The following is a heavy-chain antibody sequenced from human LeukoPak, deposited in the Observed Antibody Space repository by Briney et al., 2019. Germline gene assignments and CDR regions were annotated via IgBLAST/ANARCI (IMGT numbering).Heavy chain of an antibody. V-gene: IGHV3-23*01. D-gene: IGHD1-20*01. Sequence: GGSLRLSCAASGFTSTNYAMSWVRQAPGKGLEWVSVLTGDGGTYYADSVKGRFTNSRDDSKNTLFLQMNSLRAEDTAVYFCAKVKWKLIGYFDYWGQGTLVTVSS. CDR2: LTGDGGT. CDR3: AKVKWKLIGYFDY. CDR1: GFTSTNYA. J-gene: IGHJ4*02.